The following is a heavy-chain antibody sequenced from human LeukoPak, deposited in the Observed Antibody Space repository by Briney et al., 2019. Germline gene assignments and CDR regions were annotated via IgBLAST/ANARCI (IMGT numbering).Heavy chain of an antibody. CDR1: GFTFSSYW. J-gene: IGHJ4*02. V-gene: IGHV3-7*03. Sequence: AGGSLRLSCAASGFTFSSYWMSWVRQAPGKGLEWVANIKQDGSEKYYVDSVKGRFTISRDNAKNSLYLQMNSLRAEDTAAYYCAFDCSGGSCYINWGQGTLVTVSS. D-gene: IGHD2-15*01. CDR3: AFDCSGGSCYIN. CDR2: IKQDGSEK.